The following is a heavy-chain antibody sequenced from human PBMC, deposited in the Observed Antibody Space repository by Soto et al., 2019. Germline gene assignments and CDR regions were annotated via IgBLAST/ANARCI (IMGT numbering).Heavy chain of an antibody. Sequence: ASVKVSCKASGYTFTSYGISWVRQAPGQGLEWMGWISAYNGNTNYAQKLQGRVTMTTDTSTSPAYMELRSLRSDDTAVYYCATGYCSGGSCYFDYWGQGTLVTVSS. J-gene: IGHJ4*02. CDR2: ISAYNGNT. D-gene: IGHD2-15*01. CDR3: ATGYCSGGSCYFDY. CDR1: GYTFTSYG. V-gene: IGHV1-18*04.